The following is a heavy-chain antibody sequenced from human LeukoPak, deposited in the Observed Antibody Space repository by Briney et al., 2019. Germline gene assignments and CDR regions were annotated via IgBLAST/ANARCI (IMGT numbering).Heavy chain of an antibody. CDR1: GFTFVDYA. CDR2: IKAECDIT. V-gene: IGHV3-43*02. CDR3: AGYNWNYYFDY. J-gene: IGHJ4*02. D-gene: IGHD1-7*01. Sequence: GGSLRLSCAASGFTFVDYAIHWVRQAPGKGLEWVSLIKAECDITYYAYAVKGRFTLSRDNGKNSLYLQMNSLRTEDTALYYCAGYNWNYYFDYWGQGTLVTVSS.